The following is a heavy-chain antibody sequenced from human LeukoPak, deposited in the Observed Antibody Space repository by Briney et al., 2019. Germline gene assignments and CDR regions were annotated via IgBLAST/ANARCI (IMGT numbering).Heavy chain of an antibody. J-gene: IGHJ6*03. CDR3: ARVGGYSYGLERYYYYMDV. V-gene: IGHV1-18*01. D-gene: IGHD5-18*01. Sequence: GASVKVSCKASGYTFTSYGISWVRPAPGQGLEWMGWISAYNGNTNYAQKLQGRVTMTTDTSTSTAYMELRSLRSDDTAVYYCARVGGYSYGLERYYYYMDVWGKGTTVTVSS. CDR2: ISAYNGNT. CDR1: GYTFTSYG.